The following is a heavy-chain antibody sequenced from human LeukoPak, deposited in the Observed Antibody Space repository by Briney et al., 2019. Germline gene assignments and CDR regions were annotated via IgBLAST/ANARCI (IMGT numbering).Heavy chain of an antibody. CDR3: TVAPLLPTKYYYDSSGYPGKGY. CDR1: GFTFGDYA. J-gene: IGHJ4*02. V-gene: IGHV3-49*04. D-gene: IGHD3-22*01. Sequence: GGSLRLSCTASGFTFGDYAMSWVRQAPGKGLEWVGFIRSKAYGGTTEYAASVKGRFTISRDDSKSIAYLQMNSLKTEDTAVYYCTVAPLLPTKYYYDSSGYPGKGYWGQGTLVTVSP. CDR2: IRSKAYGGTT.